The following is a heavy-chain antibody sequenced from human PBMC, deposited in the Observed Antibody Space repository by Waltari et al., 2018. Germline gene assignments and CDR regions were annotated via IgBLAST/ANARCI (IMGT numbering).Heavy chain of an antibody. J-gene: IGHJ4*02. D-gene: IGHD3-10*01. CDR2: IYSGGST. CDR1: GFTFSSYA. CDR3: AKEPVGGGGSYFDY. Sequence: EVQLLESGGGLVQPGGSLRLSCAASGFTFSSYAMSWVRQAPGKGLEWVSVIYSGGSTYYADSVKGRFTISRDNSKNTLYLQMNSLRAEDTAVYYCAKEPVGGGGSYFDYWGQGTLVTVSS. V-gene: IGHV3-23*03.